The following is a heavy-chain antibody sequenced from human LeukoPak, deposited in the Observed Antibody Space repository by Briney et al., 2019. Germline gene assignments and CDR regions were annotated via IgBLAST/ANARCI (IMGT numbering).Heavy chain of an antibody. CDR3: ARGPHGGNFDY. V-gene: IGHV4-59*01. Sequence: SETLSPTCTVSGGSISSYYWSWIRQPPGKGLEWIEYIYYSGSTNYNPSLKSRVTISVDTSKNQFSLKLSSVTAADTAVYYCARGPHGGNFDYWGQGTLVTVSS. D-gene: IGHD1-26*01. CDR1: GGSISSYY. J-gene: IGHJ4*02. CDR2: IYYSGST.